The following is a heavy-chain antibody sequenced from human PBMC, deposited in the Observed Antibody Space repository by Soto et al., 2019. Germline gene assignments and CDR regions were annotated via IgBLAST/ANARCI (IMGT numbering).Heavy chain of an antibody. CDR2: IVSDGSAK. D-gene: IGHD1-1*01. CDR1: GFPFSTYG. V-gene: IGHV3-33*01. J-gene: IGHJ3*02. CDR3: ARDDAFGNVNGFDI. Sequence: QVQLVESGGGVVQPGTSLRLSCAVSGFPFSTYGFHWVRQPPGKGLEWVAVIVSDGSAKYHADSVEGRFTISRDNSKDTLYLQMNSLRAEDTAVYYCARDDAFGNVNGFDIWGQGTMVTVSS.